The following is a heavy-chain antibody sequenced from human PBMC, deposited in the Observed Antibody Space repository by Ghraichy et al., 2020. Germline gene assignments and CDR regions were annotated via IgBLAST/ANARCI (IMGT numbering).Heavy chain of an antibody. CDR3: ARRYCSSTACYAFDI. J-gene: IGHJ3*02. D-gene: IGHD2-2*01. V-gene: IGHV3-23*01. CDR2: VSASGGST. Sequence: GGSLRLSCAASGFTFSNYAMSWVRQAPGKGLEWVSAVSASGGSTYYADSVKGRFTISRDNSKNTLYLQMNSLRAEDTAVYYCARRYCSSTACYAFDIWGQGTMVTVSS. CDR1: GFTFSNYA.